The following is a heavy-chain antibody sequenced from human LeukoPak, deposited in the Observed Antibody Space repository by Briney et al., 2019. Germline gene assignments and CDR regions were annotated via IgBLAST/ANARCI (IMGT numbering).Heavy chain of an antibody. CDR3: ARDGYNSAPMDV. J-gene: IGHJ6*02. Sequence: GGSLRLSCAASGFTYSLNWVRQAPGEGVEWVSSISSISNNIYYADSVKGRFTISRDNAKNSLYLQLNSLRAEDTAVYYCARDGYNSAPMDVWGQGTTVTVSS. CDR2: ISSISNNI. V-gene: IGHV3-21*01. CDR1: GFTYS. D-gene: IGHD3-22*01.